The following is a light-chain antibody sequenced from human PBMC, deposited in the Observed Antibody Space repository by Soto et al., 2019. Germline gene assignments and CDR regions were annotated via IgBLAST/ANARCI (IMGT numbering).Light chain of an antibody. J-gene: IGLJ1*01. V-gene: IGLV2-23*01. Sequence: QSVLTQPASVSGSPGQSITISCTGTSSDVGTYSLVSWYQHHPGKAPKLLIYEGSKRPSGVSHRFSGSKSGNTASLTISGLQVEDEADYYCCAHAGSRTYGFGSGTKLTVL. CDR1: SSDVGTYSL. CDR2: EGS. CDR3: CAHAGSRTYG.